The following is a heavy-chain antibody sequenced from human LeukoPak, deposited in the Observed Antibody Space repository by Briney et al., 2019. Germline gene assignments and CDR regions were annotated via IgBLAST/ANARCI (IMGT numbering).Heavy chain of an antibody. J-gene: IGHJ4*02. CDR1: GGSIRSYY. V-gene: IGHV4-4*09. CDR3: ARRGRDGLDY. CDR2: IYTSGST. D-gene: IGHD5-24*01. Sequence: SETLSLTCTVSGGSIRSYYWSWIRQPPGKGLEWIGYIYTSGSTNYNPSLKSRVTISVDTSKNQFSLKLSSVTAADTAVYYCARRGRDGLDYWGQGTLVTVSS.